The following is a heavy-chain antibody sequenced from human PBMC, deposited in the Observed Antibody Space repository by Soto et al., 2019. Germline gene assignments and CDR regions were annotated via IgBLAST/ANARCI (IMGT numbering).Heavy chain of an antibody. J-gene: IGHJ4*02. CDR1: GYTFTGYY. V-gene: IGHV1-2*02. Sequence: GVSVKVSCKASGYTFTGYYMHWVRQAPGQGLEWMGWINPNSGGTNYAQKFQGRVTMTRDTSISTAYMELSRLRSDDTAVYYCASLLPWAGYYTGDYFDYWGQGTLVTVSS. D-gene: IGHD3-3*01. CDR2: INPNSGGT. CDR3: ASLLPWAGYYTGDYFDY.